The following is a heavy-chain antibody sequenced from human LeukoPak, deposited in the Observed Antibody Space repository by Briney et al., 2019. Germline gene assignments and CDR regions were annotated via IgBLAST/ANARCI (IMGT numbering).Heavy chain of an antibody. CDR1: GFTFSSYA. V-gene: IGHV3-23*01. D-gene: IGHD2-21*02. CDR3: AKDNRGGDDAFDI. Sequence: GGSLRLSCAASGFTFSSYAMSWVRQAPGKGLEWVSAISGSGGSTYYADSVKGRFTISRDNSKNTLYLQMSSLRAEDTAVYYCAKDNRGGDDAFDIWGQGTMVTVSS. J-gene: IGHJ3*02. CDR2: ISGSGGST.